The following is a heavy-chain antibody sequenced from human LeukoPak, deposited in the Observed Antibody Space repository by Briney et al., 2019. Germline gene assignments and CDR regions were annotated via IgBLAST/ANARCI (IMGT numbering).Heavy chain of an antibody. CDR2: TYYRSKWYN. CDR1: GDSVSSNSAA. Sequence: SQTLSLTCAISGDSVSSNSAAWNWIRQSPSRGLEWLGRTYYRSKWYNDYAVSVKSRIIITPDTSKNQFALQLNSVTPEDTAVYYRARTDGYNIDYWGQGTLVTVSS. CDR3: ARTDGYNIDY. D-gene: IGHD5-24*01. J-gene: IGHJ4*02. V-gene: IGHV6-1*01.